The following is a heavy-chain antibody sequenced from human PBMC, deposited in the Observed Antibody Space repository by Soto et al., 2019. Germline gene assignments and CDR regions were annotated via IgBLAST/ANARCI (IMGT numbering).Heavy chain of an antibody. D-gene: IGHD6-13*01. J-gene: IGHJ4*02. CDR3: ARIGRAAAGSFDY. Sequence: GASVKVSCKASGYRFTTYQMHWVRQAPGQGLEWMGTINPSGGSTSYAQRFQGRVTMTRDTSTSTAYMELRSLRSDDTAVYYCARIGRAAAGSFDYWGQGTLVTVSS. CDR2: INPSGGST. V-gene: IGHV1-46*01. CDR1: GYRFTTYQ.